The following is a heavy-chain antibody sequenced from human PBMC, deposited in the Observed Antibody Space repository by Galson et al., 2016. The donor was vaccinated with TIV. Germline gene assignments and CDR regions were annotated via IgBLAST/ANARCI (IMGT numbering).Heavy chain of an antibody. CDR2: VSYDGRTK. Sequence: SLRLSCAASGFTFSSYAMHWVRQAPGKGLGWVAIVSYDGRTKDDSDSVRGRFTISRDNSKNTLYLQMNGLRREDTGISYCARVRTSVVGLYLDFLGQGTVVTVSS. CDR3: ARVRTSVVGLYLDF. CDR1: GFTFSSYA. D-gene: IGHD2-15*01. V-gene: IGHV3-30-3*01. J-gene: IGHJ4*02.